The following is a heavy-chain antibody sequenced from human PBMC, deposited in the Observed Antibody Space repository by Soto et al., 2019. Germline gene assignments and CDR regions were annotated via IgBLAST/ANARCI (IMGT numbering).Heavy chain of an antibody. V-gene: IGHV4-39*01. J-gene: IGHJ6*02. D-gene: IGHD2-15*01. CDR2: MLYSGLT. CDR3: APLSVSLSGPYGIHV. CDR1: GYSVSSSDYY. Sequence: SETLSLTCCVSGYSVSSSDYYWAWIRQPPGKGLEWIGSMLYSGLTYYNPSLKSRVTLSVDTSKNQFSVRLNSVTASDTAVYYCAPLSVSLSGPYGIHVWGQGPTVTVSS.